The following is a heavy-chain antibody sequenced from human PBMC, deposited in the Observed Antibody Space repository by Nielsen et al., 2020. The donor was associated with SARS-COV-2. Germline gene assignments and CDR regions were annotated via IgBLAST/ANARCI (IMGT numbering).Heavy chain of an antibody. V-gene: IGHV3-23*01. Sequence: GESLKISCAASGFTFSEASMSWVRQAPGKGLEWVSLINGNGAPTYYADSVKGRFTISRDNSKNSLFLQLNNLRAEDTAVYYCVYGVLESWGQGTLVIVSS. CDR3: VYGVLES. D-gene: IGHD3-16*01. J-gene: IGHJ4*02. CDR2: INGNGAPT. CDR1: GFTFSEAS.